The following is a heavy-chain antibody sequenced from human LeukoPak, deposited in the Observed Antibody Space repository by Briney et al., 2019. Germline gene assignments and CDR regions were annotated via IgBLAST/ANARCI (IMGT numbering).Heavy chain of an antibody. Sequence: GGSLRLSCAASGFTFSSYAMSWVRQAPGKGLEWVSGISGSGGSTYYADSVKGRLTISRDNSKNTLYLQMNSLRAEDTAVYYCARATRVIAVAGAGFFDYWGQGTLVTVSS. V-gene: IGHV3-23*01. D-gene: IGHD6-19*01. CDR3: ARATRVIAVAGAGFFDY. CDR2: ISGSGGST. CDR1: GFTFSSYA. J-gene: IGHJ4*02.